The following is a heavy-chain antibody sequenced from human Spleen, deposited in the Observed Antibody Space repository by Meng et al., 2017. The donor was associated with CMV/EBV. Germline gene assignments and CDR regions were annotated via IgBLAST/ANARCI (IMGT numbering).Heavy chain of an antibody. Sequence: LRLSCAASGFMFNTYSMNWVCQAPGKGLEWVSSIGSRNSYLNYADSVKGRFTISRDDAQNSLYLQMNSLRAEDSAVYYCARSVNWFDSWGQGTLVTVSS. J-gene: IGHJ5*01. CDR2: IGSRNSYL. CDR1: GFMFNTYS. CDR3: ARSVNWFDS. V-gene: IGHV3-21*01.